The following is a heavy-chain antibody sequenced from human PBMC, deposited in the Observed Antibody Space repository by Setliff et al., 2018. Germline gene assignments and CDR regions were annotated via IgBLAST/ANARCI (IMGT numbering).Heavy chain of an antibody. CDR2: INPNSGGT. CDR1: GYTFTGYY. V-gene: IGHV1-2*02. J-gene: IGHJ4*02. Sequence: GASVKVSCKASGYTFTGYYMHWVRQAPGQGLEWMGWINPNSGGTSPAQKFQGRVTMTRDTSISTAYMELSSLRSDDTAVYYCARGSVEYSRGWYYFDYWAQGTLVTVSS. CDR3: ARGSVEYSRGWYYFDY. D-gene: IGHD6-19*01.